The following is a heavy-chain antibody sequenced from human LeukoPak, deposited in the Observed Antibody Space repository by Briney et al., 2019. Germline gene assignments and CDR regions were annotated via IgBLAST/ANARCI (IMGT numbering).Heavy chain of an antibody. CDR2: IYTSGST. CDR3: ARGLYGGNGREYFDY. V-gene: IGHV4-4*07. D-gene: IGHD4-23*01. CDR1: SGSINSYY. J-gene: IGHJ4*02. Sequence: SETLSLTCTVSSGSINSYYWSWIRQPAGKGLEWIGRIYTSGSTNYNPSLKSRVTISVDTSNNQFSLKLSSVTAADTAVYYCARGLYGGNGREYFDYWGQGTLVTVSS.